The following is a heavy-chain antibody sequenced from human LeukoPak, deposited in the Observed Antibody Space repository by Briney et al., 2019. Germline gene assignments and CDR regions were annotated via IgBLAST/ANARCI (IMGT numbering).Heavy chain of an antibody. V-gene: IGHV4-34*01. Sequence: SETLSLTCTVSGGSFSGYLWSWLRQAPGKGLEWIGEINYNGEITNYNPSLKSRLTMSVDTPKNQFSLKLSSVTAADTAVYYCARQGSNYDILTGYYSRYYFDYWGQGTLVTVSS. CDR3: ARQGSNYDILTGYYSRYYFDY. D-gene: IGHD3-9*01. CDR1: GGSFSGYL. J-gene: IGHJ4*02. CDR2: INYNGEIT.